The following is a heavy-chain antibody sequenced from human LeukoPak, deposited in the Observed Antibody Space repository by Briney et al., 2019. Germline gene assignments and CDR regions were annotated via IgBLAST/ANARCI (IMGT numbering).Heavy chain of an antibody. J-gene: IGHJ3*02. Sequence: PGGSLRLSCAASGFTSSAYWMHWVRQVPGKGLVWVSRINSDVSTTNYADSVKGRFTISRDNAKSTIYLQMNSLRAEDTAVYYCARYGRYRAFDIWGPGTVVTVSS. D-gene: IGHD1-26*01. V-gene: IGHV3-74*01. CDR1: GFTSSAYW. CDR2: INSDVSTT. CDR3: ARYGRYRAFDI.